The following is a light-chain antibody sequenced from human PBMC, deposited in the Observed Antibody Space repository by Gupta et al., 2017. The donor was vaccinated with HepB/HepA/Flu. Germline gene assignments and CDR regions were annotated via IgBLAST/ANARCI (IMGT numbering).Light chain of an antibody. CDR3: QHYYSIPRT. Sequence: IVVIPHSASMAVSSGEKATIHCKSSQSILYSSINKNSLAWYQQKPGQTPKVLISWASTRETGIPDRFSGSGSGTDFTLTISSLQAEDVAVYYCQHYYSIPRTFGQGTKVEIK. CDR2: WAS. V-gene: IGKV4-1*01. CDR1: QSILYSSINKNS. J-gene: IGKJ1*01.